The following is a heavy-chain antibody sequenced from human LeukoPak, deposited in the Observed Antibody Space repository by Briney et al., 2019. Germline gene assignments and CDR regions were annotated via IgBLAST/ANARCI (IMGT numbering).Heavy chain of an antibody. D-gene: IGHD6-6*01. CDR3: AKGGTESSSSRSGFDI. Sequence: GGSLRLSCAASGFTFSAYAMRWVRHAPAKGLEWVSVLSGRGGSTYYADSVKGRFTISRDNSKNTLYLQMNSLRAEDTAVYCCAKGGTESSSSRSGFDIWGQGTMVTVSS. J-gene: IGHJ3*02. CDR2: LSGRGGST. CDR1: GFTFSAYA. V-gene: IGHV3-23*01.